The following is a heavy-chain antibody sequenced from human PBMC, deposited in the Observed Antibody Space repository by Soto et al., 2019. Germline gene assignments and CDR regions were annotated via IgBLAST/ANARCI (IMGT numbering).Heavy chain of an antibody. Sequence: QVQLVQSRGEVKKPGASVKVSCKTSGYSFTTYGISWVRQAPGQGLEGMGWISGYNGNTNYAQKLKGRLTMTTDTSTSTAYMELRSLTADDTSVYYCARGGPAPYYYYGMDVWGQGSTVTVSS. J-gene: IGHJ6*02. CDR1: GYSFTTYG. CDR2: ISGYNGNT. CDR3: ARGGPAPYYYYGMDV. V-gene: IGHV1-18*01.